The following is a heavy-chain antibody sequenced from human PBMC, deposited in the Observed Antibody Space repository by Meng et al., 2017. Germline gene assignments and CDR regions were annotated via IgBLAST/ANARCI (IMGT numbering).Heavy chain of an antibody. Sequence: ESQLGAARGGLVKPWGSRRRSCAASGFTFSSYSMNWVRQAPGKGLEWVSSISSSSSYIYYADSVKGRFTISRDNAKNSLYLQMNSLRAEDTAVYYCARTPVGSFDYWGQGTLVTVSS. CDR3: ARTPVGSFDY. CDR2: ISSSSSYI. CDR1: GFTFSSYS. D-gene: IGHD1-26*01. V-gene: IGHV3-21*01. J-gene: IGHJ4*02.